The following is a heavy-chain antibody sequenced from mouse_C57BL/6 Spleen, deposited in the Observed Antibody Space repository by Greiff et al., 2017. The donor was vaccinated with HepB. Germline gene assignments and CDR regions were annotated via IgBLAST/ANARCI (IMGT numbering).Heavy chain of an antibody. Sequence: EVNVVESGGGLVKPGGSLKLSCAASGFTFSSYAMSWVRQTPEKRLEWVATISDGGSYTYYPDNVKGRFTISRDNAKNNLYLQMSHLKSEDTAMYYCARDVGYSNPYYAMDYWGQGTSVTVSS. CDR2: ISDGGSYT. V-gene: IGHV5-4*01. CDR3: ARDVGYSNPYYAMDY. CDR1: GFTFSSYA. J-gene: IGHJ4*01. D-gene: IGHD2-5*01.